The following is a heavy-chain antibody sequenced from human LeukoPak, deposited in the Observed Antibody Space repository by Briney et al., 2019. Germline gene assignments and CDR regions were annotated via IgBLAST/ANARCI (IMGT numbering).Heavy chain of an antibody. D-gene: IGHD2-2*01. Sequence: ASVKVSCKASGGTFSIYAISWVRQAPGQGLECMGGIIPIFGTANYAQKFQGRVTITTYESTSTAYMALRSLRSEDTAVYYCARTRPTTSCSSTSCYFNWFDPWGQGTLVTVSS. V-gene: IGHV1-69*05. CDR1: GGTFSIYA. J-gene: IGHJ5*02. CDR3: ARTRPTTSCSSTSCYFNWFDP. CDR2: IIPIFGTA.